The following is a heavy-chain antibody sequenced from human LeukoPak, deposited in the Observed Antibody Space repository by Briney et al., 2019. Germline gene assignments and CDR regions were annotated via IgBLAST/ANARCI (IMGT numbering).Heavy chain of an antibody. CDR3: ARGKDHYDSSGNFDY. Sequence: SQTLSLTCAISGDSVSSNSAAWNWIRQSPSRGLEWLGRTYYRSKWYNDYAVSVKSRITINPDTSKNQFSLQLNSVTPEGTAVYYCARGKDHYDSSGNFDYWGQRTLVTVSS. V-gene: IGHV6-1*01. D-gene: IGHD3-22*01. CDR2: TYYRSKWYN. J-gene: IGHJ4*02. CDR1: GDSVSSNSAA.